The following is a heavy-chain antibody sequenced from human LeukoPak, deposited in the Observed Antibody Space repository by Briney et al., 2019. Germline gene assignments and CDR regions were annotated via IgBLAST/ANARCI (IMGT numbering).Heavy chain of an antibody. CDR1: GYRFSTHW. CDR3: ARQKYSSGSQDY. V-gene: IGHV5-51*01. J-gene: IGHJ4*02. D-gene: IGHD6-19*01. CDR2: IYPGDSDT. Sequence: GESLKISCQGSGYRFSTHWIAWVRQMPGKGLEWMGVIYPGDSDTRYSPSFQGQVTISADKSISTAYLQWSSLKASDTAMYYCARQKYSSGSQDYWGQGTLVTVSS.